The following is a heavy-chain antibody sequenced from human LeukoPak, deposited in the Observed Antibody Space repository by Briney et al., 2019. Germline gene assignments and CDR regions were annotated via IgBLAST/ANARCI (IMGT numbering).Heavy chain of an antibody. CDR2: IYYSGST. CDR3: ARATRWFGELST. V-gene: IGHV4-39*07. CDR1: GGSISSSSYY. J-gene: IGHJ4*02. D-gene: IGHD3-10*01. Sequence: PSETLSLTCTVSGGSISSSSYYWGWIRQPPGKGLEWIGSIYYSGSTYCNPSLKSRVTISVDTSKNQFSLKLSSVTAADTAVYYCARATRWFGELSTWGQGTLVTVSS.